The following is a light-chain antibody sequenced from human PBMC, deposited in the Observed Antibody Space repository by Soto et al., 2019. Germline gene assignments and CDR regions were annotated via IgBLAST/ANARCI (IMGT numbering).Light chain of an antibody. Sequence: DIQMTQSPSSLSASVGDTVTITCQASQEICHLLIWYQQKPGKALKLLIYAATNLQPGAPSRFRGSGSGTEFSFNITNLQPEDVATYYCQQYDDLPITFGQGTRLENK. J-gene: IGKJ5*01. CDR2: AAT. CDR3: QQYDDLPIT. V-gene: IGKV1-33*01. CDR1: QEICHL.